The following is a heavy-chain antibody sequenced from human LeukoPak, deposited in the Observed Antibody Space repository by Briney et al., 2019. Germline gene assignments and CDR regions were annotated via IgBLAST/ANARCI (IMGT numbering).Heavy chain of an antibody. CDR2: ISTDGDST. CDR3: AKFLGGDWLLKYYFDY. V-gene: IGHV3-74*01. D-gene: IGHD3-9*01. J-gene: IGHJ4*02. Sequence: PGGSLRLSCAASGFTFSSFWMPWVRQAPGKGLVWVSRISTDGDSTTYADSVKGRFTVSRDNAKNTLYLQMNSLRAEDTAVYYCAKFLGGDWLLKYYFDYWGLGTLVTVSS. CDR1: GFTFSSFW.